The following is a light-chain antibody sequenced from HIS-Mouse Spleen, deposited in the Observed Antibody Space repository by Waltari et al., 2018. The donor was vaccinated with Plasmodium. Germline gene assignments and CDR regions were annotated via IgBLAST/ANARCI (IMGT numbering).Light chain of an antibody. Sequence: SYELTQPPSVSVSPGQTARITCSGDALPTKYAYWYQQKSGQAPVLVIYEDSKRPSGIPERCSGSSSGTLATLTISGAQVEDEADYYCYSDSSGNHRVFGGGTKLTVL. CDR2: EDS. CDR3: YSDSSGNHRV. V-gene: IGLV3-10*01. CDR1: ALPTKY. J-gene: IGLJ3*02.